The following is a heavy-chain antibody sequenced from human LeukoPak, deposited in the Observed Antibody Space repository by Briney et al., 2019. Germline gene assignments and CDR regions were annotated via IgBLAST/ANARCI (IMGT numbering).Heavy chain of an antibody. CDR2: MSYSESS. J-gene: IGHJ4*02. CDR1: GDSISSSDYY. CDR3: ARGGVYYGSGSEYSD. Sequence: SETLSLTCTVSGDSISSSDYYWGWIRQPPGKGLEWIGSMSYSESSYYNPSLKSRVTMSVDTSKNQFSLKLSSVTAADTAVYYCARGGVYYGSGSEYSDWGQGTLVTVSS. V-gene: IGHV4-39*07. D-gene: IGHD3-10*01.